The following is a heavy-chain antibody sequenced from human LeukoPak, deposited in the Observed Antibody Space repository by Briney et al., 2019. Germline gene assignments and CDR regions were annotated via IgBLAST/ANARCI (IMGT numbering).Heavy chain of an antibody. D-gene: IGHD2-2*02. J-gene: IGHJ1*01. V-gene: IGHV1-69*01. Sequence: RASVKVSCKASGGTFSSYAISWVRQAPGQGLEWMGGIIPIFGTANYAQKFQGRVTITADESTSTAHLELSSLRSEDTAVYYCASGSIDCYICENFQHWGQGTLVTVSS. CDR2: IIPIFGTA. CDR3: ASGSIDCYICENFQH. CDR1: GGTFSSYA.